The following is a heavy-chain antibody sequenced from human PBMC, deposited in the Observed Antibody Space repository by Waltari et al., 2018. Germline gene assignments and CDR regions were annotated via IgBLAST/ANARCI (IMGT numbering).Heavy chain of an antibody. J-gene: IGHJ5*02. CDR2: IYSSGTT. D-gene: IGHD1-7*01. Sequence: QVQLQESDPGLVKPSQTLSLTCTVSGGSISSGDYYWSWIRQPPGKGLEWIGYIYSSGTTYYNPSLKSRVTISVDTSKNQFSLKLSSVTAADTAVYYCARDIGTGTTGWFDPWGQGTLVTVSS. V-gene: IGHV4-30-4*08. CDR1: GGSISSGDYY. CDR3: ARDIGTGTTGWFDP.